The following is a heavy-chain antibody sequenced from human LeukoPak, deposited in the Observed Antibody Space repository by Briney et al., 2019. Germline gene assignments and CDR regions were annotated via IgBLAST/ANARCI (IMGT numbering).Heavy chain of an antibody. CDR3: TRDTIGSLDY. CDR1: VFTFANSW. CDR2: IKQDGSTK. D-gene: IGHD1-26*01. V-gene: IGHV3-7*01. J-gene: IGHJ4*02. Sequence: PGGSLRLSCAASVFTFANSWMAWVRQAPGKGLEWVANIKQDGSTKHYADSLKGRFTISRDNPKNSLFLQMNNLRADDTPIYYCTRDTIGSLDYWGQGILVTVAS.